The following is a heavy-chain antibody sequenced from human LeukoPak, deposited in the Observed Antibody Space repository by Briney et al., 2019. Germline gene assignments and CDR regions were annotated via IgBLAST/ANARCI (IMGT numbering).Heavy chain of an antibody. D-gene: IGHD3-10*01. CDR2: ISGSGGST. V-gene: IGHV3-23*01. CDR1: GFTFSSYV. Sequence: PGGSLRLSCAASGFTFSSYVMSWVRQAPGKGLEWVSAISGSGGSTYFPDSVKGRFTISRDNSKNTLHLQINSLRAEDTALYYCAKGPSGSYYGFDMWGQGTMVTVSS. J-gene: IGHJ3*02. CDR3: AKGPSGSYYGFDM.